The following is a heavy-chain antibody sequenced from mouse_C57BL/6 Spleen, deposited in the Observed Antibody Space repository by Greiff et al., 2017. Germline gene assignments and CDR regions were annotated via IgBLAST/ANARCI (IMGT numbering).Heavy chain of an antibody. V-gene: IGHV1-61*01. Sequence: QVQLKQPGAELVRPGSSVKLSCKASGYTFTSYWMDWVKQRPGQGLEWIGNIYPSDSETHYNQKFKDKATLTVDKSSSTAYMQLSSLTSEDSAVYYCARSVVAFDYWGQGTTLTVSS. J-gene: IGHJ2*01. D-gene: IGHD1-1*01. CDR1: GYTFTSYW. CDR3: ARSVVAFDY. CDR2: IYPSDSET.